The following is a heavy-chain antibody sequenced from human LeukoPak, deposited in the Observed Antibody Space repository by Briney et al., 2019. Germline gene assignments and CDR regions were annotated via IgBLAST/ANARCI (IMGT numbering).Heavy chain of an antibody. V-gene: IGHV1-46*01. CDR3: ARTHVNYDSSGYYLDAFDI. CDR2: INPSGGST. J-gene: IGHJ3*02. Sequence: GASVKVSCKASGYTFTSYYMHWVRQAPGQGLEWMGIINPSGGSTSYAQKFQGRVTMTRDTSISTAYMELSRLRSDDTAVYYCARTHVNYDSSGYYLDAFDIWGQGTMVTVSS. D-gene: IGHD3-22*01. CDR1: GYTFTSYY.